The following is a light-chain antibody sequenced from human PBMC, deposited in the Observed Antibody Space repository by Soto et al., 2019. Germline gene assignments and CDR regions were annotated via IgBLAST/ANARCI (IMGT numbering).Light chain of an antibody. CDR1: QSVTNNY. Sequence: IVMTHSPATLSVSPLERSTLSCSSSQSVTNNYLAWFQQKPGQAPRLLMYGASSRATGIPDRFSGSGSGTDFTLTITRLEPEDFAVYYCQQYASSRTFGQGTKVDTK. J-gene: IGKJ1*01. V-gene: IGKV3-20*01. CDR2: GAS. CDR3: QQYASSRT.